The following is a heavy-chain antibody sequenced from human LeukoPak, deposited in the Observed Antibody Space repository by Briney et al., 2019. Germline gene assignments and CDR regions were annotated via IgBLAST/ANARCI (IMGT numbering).Heavy chain of an antibody. Sequence: SSETLSLTCTVSGGSISTYYWSWIRQPPGKGLEWIAYIHYSRSTNYNPSLRSRVTISVDTSKNQFSLKLSSVTAADTAVYYCARGLTSSDWYFDLWGRGTLVTVSS. CDR2: IHYSRST. CDR3: ARGLTSSDWYFDL. J-gene: IGHJ2*01. CDR1: GGSISTYY. D-gene: IGHD4/OR15-4a*01. V-gene: IGHV4-59*01.